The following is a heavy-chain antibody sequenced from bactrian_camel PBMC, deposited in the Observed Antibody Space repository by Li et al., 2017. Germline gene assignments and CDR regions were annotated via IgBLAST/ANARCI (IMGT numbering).Heavy chain of an antibody. V-gene: IGHV3S60*01. D-gene: IGHD6*01. Sequence: HVQLVESGGDSVQSGGSLRLSCTASELSFADYAMGWYRQAPGKECELVSTISSDGTTYYAPTVTGRFTISQDNPKNTVYSQMNSLKPEDTAMYYCAAAPGTWYCPVRVHEYNYWGQGTQVTVS. CDR1: ELSFADYA. J-gene: IGHJ4*01. CDR2: ISSDGTT. CDR3: AAAPGTWYCPVRVHEYNY.